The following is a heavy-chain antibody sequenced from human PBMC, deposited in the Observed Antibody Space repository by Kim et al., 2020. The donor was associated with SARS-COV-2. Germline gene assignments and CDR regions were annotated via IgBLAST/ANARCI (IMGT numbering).Heavy chain of an antibody. J-gene: IGHJ6*02. CDR3: AREPYGDYASYYYGMDV. CDR2: INSDGSST. CDR1: GFTFSYYW. D-gene: IGHD4-17*01. V-gene: IGHV3-74*01. Sequence: GGSLRLSCAASGFTFSYYWMHWVRQAPGKGLVWVSRINSDGSSTAYADSVKGRFTISRDNAKNTLYLQINSLRAEDTAIYYCAREPYGDYASYYYGMDVWGQGTTVTVS.